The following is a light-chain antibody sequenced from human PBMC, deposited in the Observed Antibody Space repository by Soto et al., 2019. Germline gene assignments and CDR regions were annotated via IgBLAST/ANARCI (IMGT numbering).Light chain of an antibody. Sequence: EIVLTQSPGTLSLSPGERANLSCRASQSVSSTYLGWYQQKPGQAPRLLISGASNRATGIPDRFSGSGSGTDFTLTISRLAPEDFAVYYCQQFGTIPFTFGPGTKVDV. CDR2: GAS. CDR3: QQFGTIPFT. CDR1: QSVSSTY. J-gene: IGKJ3*01. V-gene: IGKV3-20*01.